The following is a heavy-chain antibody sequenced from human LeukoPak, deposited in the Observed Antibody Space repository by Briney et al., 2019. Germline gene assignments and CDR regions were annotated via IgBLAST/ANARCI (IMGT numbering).Heavy chain of an antibody. Sequence: GGSLRLSCAASGFTFSTYTMNWVRQAPGKGLEWVAGISYDGSNKYYADSVKGRFTISRDNSKNTLYLQMNSLRAEDTAVYYCVGLFDIWGQGTMVTVSS. CDR1: GFTFSTYT. V-gene: IGHV3-30*03. CDR2: ISYDGSNK. CDR3: VGLFDI. J-gene: IGHJ3*02.